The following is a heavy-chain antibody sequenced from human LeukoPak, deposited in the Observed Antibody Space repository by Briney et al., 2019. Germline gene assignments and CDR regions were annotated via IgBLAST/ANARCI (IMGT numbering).Heavy chain of an antibody. CDR1: GFTFDDYA. D-gene: IGHD4-17*01. CDR2: ISSSSSYI. V-gene: IGHV3-21*01. CDR3: ARDGGYDYGEGDY. J-gene: IGHJ4*02. Sequence: GGSLRLSCAASGFTFDDYAMHRVRQAPGKGLEWVSSISSSSSYIYYADSVKGRFTISRDNAKNSLYLQMNSLRAEDTAVYYCARDGGYDYGEGDYWGQGTLVTVSS.